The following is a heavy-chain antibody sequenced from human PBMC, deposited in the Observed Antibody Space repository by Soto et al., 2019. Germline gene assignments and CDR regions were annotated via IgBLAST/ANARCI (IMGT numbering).Heavy chain of an antibody. D-gene: IGHD1-20*01. J-gene: IGHJ4*02. CDR1: GFTFSTYA. V-gene: IGHV3-23*01. CDR3: AKEGRYSWFLDY. Sequence: GGSLRLSCAASGFTFSTYAMSWVRQAPGRGLEWVSAISGSGDSTYYVDSVKGRFTVSRDSSKNTLYLFMHSLRAEDTAVYYCAKEGRYSWFLDYWGQGTLVTVSS. CDR2: ISGSGDST.